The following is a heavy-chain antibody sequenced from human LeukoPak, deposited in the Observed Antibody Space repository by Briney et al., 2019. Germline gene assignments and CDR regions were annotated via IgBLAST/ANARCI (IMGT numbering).Heavy chain of an antibody. CDR1: GYTFTDYY. V-gene: IGHV1-2*02. J-gene: IGHJ4*02. D-gene: IGHD3-10*01. CDR2: VKPNSGDT. Sequence: ASVKVSCKASGYTFTDYYIHWVRQAPGQGLEWMGWVKPNSGDTNYAQKFQGRVTMTRDTSISTAQMELSALTSDDTAVYYCARGSPARGLSPFEYWSQGTLLTVSS. CDR3: ARGSPARGLSPFEY.